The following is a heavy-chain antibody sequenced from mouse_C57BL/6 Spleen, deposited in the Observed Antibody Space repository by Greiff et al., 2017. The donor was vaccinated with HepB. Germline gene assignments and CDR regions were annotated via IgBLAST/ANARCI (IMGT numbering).Heavy chain of an antibody. V-gene: IGHV1-19*01. CDR2: INPYNGGT. CDR3: ASVGDGYYAMDY. Sequence: EVKLQESGPVLVKPGASVKMSCKASGYTFTDYYMNWVKQSHGKSLEWIGVINPYNGGTSYNQKFKGKATLTVDKSSSTAYMELNSLTSEDSAVYYCASVGDGYYAMDYWGQGTSVTVSS. J-gene: IGHJ4*01. CDR1: GYTFTDYY. D-gene: IGHD2-3*01.